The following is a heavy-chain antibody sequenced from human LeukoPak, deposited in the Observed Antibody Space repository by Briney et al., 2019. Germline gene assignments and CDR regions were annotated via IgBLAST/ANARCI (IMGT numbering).Heavy chain of an antibody. J-gene: IGHJ4*02. V-gene: IGHV3-64*01. D-gene: IGHD4-17*01. Sequence: GGSLRLSCAASGFTFSSYAMHWVRQAPGKGLEYVSAISSNGGSTYYANSVKGRFTISRDNSKNTLYLQMGSLRAEDMAVYYCARDNYGDQDWGQGTLVTVSS. CDR1: GFTFSSYA. CDR2: ISSNGGST. CDR3: ARDNYGDQD.